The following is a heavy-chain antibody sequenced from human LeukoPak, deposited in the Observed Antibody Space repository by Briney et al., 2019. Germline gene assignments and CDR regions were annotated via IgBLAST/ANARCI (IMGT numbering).Heavy chain of an antibody. Sequence: GGSLRLSCVVSGFTFSDYYMDWVRQTPGKGLEWIGRTKAKVDNYVTEYAASVKGRFTISRDNAKDSLYLQMNSLRAEDTAVYFCTRGMQSGGVRGAWDVWGQGTKVTVSS. CDR3: TRGMQSGGVRGAWDV. V-gene: IGHV3-72*01. D-gene: IGHD3-10*01. CDR2: TKAKVDNYVT. CDR1: GFTFSDYY. J-gene: IGHJ6*02.